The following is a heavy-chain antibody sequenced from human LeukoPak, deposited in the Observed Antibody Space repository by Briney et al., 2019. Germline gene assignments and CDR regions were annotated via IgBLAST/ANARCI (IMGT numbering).Heavy chain of an antibody. D-gene: IGHD4-23*01. V-gene: IGHV1-2*02. Sequence: ASVKVSCKASGYTFTGYYMHWVRQAPPQGLEWMGCINPNSGGTNYAQKFQGRVTMTRDTSITTAYMELSRLSSDDTAVYYCARHPGKVTNDWYFDLWGRGTLVTVSS. J-gene: IGHJ2*01. CDR2: INPNSGGT. CDR3: ARHPGKVTNDWYFDL. CDR1: GYTFTGYY.